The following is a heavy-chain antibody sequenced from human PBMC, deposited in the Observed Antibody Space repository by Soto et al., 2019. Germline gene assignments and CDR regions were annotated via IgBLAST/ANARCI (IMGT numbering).Heavy chain of an antibody. CDR3: ARNQADYYDSSGYYYPFDY. V-gene: IGHV4-59*01. D-gene: IGHD3-22*01. CDR1: GGSISSYY. J-gene: IGHJ4*02. Sequence: SETLSLTCTVSGGSISSYYWSWIRQPPGKGLEWIGYIYYSGSTNYNPSLKSRVTISVDTSKNQFSLKLSSVTAADTAVYYCARNQADYYDSSGYYYPFDYWGQGTLVTVSS. CDR2: IYYSGST.